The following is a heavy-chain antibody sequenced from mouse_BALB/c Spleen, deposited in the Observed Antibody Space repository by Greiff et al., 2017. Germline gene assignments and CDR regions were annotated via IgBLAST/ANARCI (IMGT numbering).Heavy chain of an antibody. D-gene: IGHD2-4*01. CDR2: ISSGSSTI. Sequence: VQLKESGGGLVQPGGSRKLSCAASGFTFSSFGMHWVRQAPEKGLEWVAYISSGSSTIYYADTVKGRFTISRDNPKNTLFLQMTSLRSEDTAMYYCARSGGITTGALFAYWGQGTLVTVSA. J-gene: IGHJ3*01. CDR1: GFTFSSFG. CDR3: ARSGGITTGALFAY. V-gene: IGHV5-17*02.